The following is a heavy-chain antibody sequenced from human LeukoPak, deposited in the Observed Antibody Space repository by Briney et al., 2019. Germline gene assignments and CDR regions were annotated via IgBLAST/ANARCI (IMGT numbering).Heavy chain of an antibody. CDR1: GFTLSSYA. V-gene: IGHV3-23*01. CDR2: ISGSGTTT. J-gene: IGHJ6*04. D-gene: IGHD5-12*01. Sequence: GGSLRLSCAASGFTLSSYAMSWVRQAPGRGLEWVSAISGSGTTTHYADSEKGRFTISTDNFKNTLYLQMNSLRAEDTAVYYCAKGRGWLRLQDYGMDVWGKGTTVTASS. CDR3: AKGRGWLRLQDYGMDV.